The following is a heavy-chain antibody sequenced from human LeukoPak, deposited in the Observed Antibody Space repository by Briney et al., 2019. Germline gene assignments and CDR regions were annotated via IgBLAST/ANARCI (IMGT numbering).Heavy chain of an antibody. J-gene: IGHJ4*02. CDR2: ISGSGGST. Sequence: GGSLRLSCAASGFTFSSYSMNWVRQAPGKGLEWVSAISGSGGSTFYADSVKGRFTISRDNSKNTLYLQMNSLRAEDTAVYYCAKDSYDTSIWGQGTLVTVSA. CDR1: GFTFSSYS. V-gene: IGHV3-23*01. CDR3: AKDSYDTSI. D-gene: IGHD3-22*01.